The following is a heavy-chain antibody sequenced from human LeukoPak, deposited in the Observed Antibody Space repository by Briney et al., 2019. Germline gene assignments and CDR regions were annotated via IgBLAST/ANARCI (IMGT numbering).Heavy chain of an antibody. CDR1: GFTFDDYA. CDR3: AKSAGARSWYGVIDY. Sequence: GGSLRLSCAVSGFTFDDYAMHWVRQAPGKGLEWVSGISWNSGSIGYADSVKGRFTISRDNAKNSLYLQMNSLRAEDTALYYCAKSAGARSWYGVIDYWGQGTLVTVSS. V-gene: IGHV3-9*01. D-gene: IGHD6-13*01. J-gene: IGHJ4*02. CDR2: ISWNSGSI.